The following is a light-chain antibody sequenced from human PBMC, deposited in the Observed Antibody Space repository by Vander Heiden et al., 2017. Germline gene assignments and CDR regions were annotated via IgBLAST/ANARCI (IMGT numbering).Light chain of an antibody. J-gene: IGLJ3*02. V-gene: IGLV2-11*01. CDR1: SSDVGGDNY. Sequence: QSALTTPRSWSGSPGQSVTIACTGTSSDVGGDNYVSWYQQHPGNAPKLMIYDVSKRPSGVPDRFSVSKSGNTASLTISGRQAEDDADYYCCSYAGSYTWVFGGGTKLTVL. CDR2: DVS. CDR3: CSYAGSYTWV.